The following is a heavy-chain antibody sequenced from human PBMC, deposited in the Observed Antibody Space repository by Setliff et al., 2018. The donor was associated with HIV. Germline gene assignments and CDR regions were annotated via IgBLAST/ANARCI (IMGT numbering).Heavy chain of an antibody. CDR1: GGSFSGYY. J-gene: IGHJ4*02. V-gene: IGHV4-34*01. CDR3: ASHRSVYYFDY. CDR2: INHSGST. Sequence: PSETLSLTCAVYGGSFSGYYWSWIRQPPGKGLEWIGEINHSGSTNYNPSLKSRVTISVDTSKNQFSLKLSSVTAADTAVYYCASHRSVYYFDYWGQGTLVTVSS.